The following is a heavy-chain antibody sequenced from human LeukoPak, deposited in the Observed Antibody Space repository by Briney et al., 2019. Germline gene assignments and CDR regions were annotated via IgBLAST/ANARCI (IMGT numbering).Heavy chain of an antibody. V-gene: IGHV1-18*01. CDR1: GYTFTSYG. D-gene: IGHD5-18*01. Sequence: ASVKVSCKASGYTFTSYGISWVRQAPGQGLEWMGWISAYNGNTNYAQKFQGRVTITADESTSTAYMELSSLRSEDTAVYYCARDGGYSYGYYFDYWGQGTLVTVSS. J-gene: IGHJ4*02. CDR3: ARDGGYSYGYYFDY. CDR2: ISAYNGNT.